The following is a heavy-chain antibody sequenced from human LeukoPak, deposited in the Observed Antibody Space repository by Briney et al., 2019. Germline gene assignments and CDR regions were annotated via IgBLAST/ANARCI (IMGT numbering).Heavy chain of an antibody. CDR1: GYTLTELS. CDR3: ARVPMASYFDY. J-gene: IGHJ4*02. CDR2: FDPEDGET. V-gene: IGHV1-24*01. Sequence: ASVKVSCKVSGYTLTELSMHWVRQAPGKGLEWMGGFDPEDGETIYAQKFQGRVTMTRDTSISTAYMELSRLRSDDTAVYYCARVPMASYFDYWGQGTLVTVSS. D-gene: IGHD5-24*01.